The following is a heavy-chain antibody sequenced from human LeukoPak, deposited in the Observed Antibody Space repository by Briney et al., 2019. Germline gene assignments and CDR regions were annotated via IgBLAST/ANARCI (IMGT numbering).Heavy chain of an antibody. CDR1: GYTLTDYY. CDR3: AREDQVLGGPH. D-gene: IGHD1-26*01. V-gene: IGHV1-2*02. Sequence: ASVKVSCKASGYTLTDYYMHWVRQAPGQGLEWMGWISPNSGGTNYAQKLQGRVTMTTDTSTSTAYMELRSLRSDDTAVYYCAREDQVLGGPHWGQGTLVTVSS. J-gene: IGHJ4*02. CDR2: ISPNSGGT.